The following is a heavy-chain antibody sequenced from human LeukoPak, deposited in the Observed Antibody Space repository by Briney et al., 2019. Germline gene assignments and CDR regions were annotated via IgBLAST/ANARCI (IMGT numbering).Heavy chain of an antibody. V-gene: IGHV3-23*01. J-gene: IGHJ4*02. CDR1: GFTFSSYA. CDR2: ISGSGGST. D-gene: IGHD5-18*01. Sequence: PGGSLRLSCAASGFTFSSYAMSWVRQAPGKGLEWVSAISGSGGSTYYADSVKGRFTISRDNSKNTLYLQMTSLRAEDTAVYYCAKTTGGYSYGYFDYWGQGTLVTVSS. CDR3: AKTTGGYSYGYFDY.